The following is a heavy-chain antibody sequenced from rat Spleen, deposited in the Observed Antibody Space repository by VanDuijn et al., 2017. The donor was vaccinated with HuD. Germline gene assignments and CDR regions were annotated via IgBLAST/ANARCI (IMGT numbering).Heavy chain of an antibody. J-gene: IGHJ2*01. V-gene: IGHV5-22*01. CDR2: ISNDGSST. D-gene: IGHD2-1*01. CDR1: GFTFSDYY. CDR3: ARTTYDYFDY. Sequence: EVQLVESDGGLVQPGRSLKLSCAASGFTFSDYYMAWVRQAPTKGLEWVATISNDGSSTYYGDTVKGRFTISRDNAKSTLYLQMNSLRSEDTAAYYCARTTYDYFDYWGQGVMVTVSS.